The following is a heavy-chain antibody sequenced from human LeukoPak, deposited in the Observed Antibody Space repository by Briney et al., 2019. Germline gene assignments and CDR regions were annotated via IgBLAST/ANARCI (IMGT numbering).Heavy chain of an antibody. CDR1: GFTFDDYA. CDR3: AKDLRYSSSWGADY. J-gene: IGHJ4*02. D-gene: IGHD6-13*01. CDR2: ISWNSGSI. Sequence: GGSLRLSCAASGFTFDDYAMHWVRQAPGKGLEWVSGISWNSGSIGYADSVKGRFTISRDNAKNSLYLQMNSLRAEDTAVYYCAKDLRYSSSWGADYWGQGTLVTVSS. V-gene: IGHV3-9*01.